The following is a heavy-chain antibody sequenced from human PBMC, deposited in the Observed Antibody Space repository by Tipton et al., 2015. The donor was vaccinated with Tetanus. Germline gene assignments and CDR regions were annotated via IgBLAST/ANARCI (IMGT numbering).Heavy chain of an antibody. CDR2: ISDDGSNK. J-gene: IGHJ4*02. Sequence: SLRLSCAASGFTFSTYAMHWVREAPGKGLEWVAVISDDGSNKYYADYVKGRFTISRDNSKNTLYLQMNSLRAEDTAVYYCARVRGYCSSTPCSGIDYWGQGTLVTVSS. CDR1: GFTFSTYA. V-gene: IGHV3-30-3*01. D-gene: IGHD2-2*01. CDR3: ARVRGYCSSTPCSGIDY.